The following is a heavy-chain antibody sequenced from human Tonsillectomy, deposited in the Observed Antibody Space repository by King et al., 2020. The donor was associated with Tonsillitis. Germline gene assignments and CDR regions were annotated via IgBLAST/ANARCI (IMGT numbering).Heavy chain of an antibody. D-gene: IGHD3-22*01. V-gene: IGHV4-30-2*01. Sequence: QLQESGSGLVKPSQTLSLTCAVSGGSISSGGYSWSWIRQPPGKGLEWIGYIYHSGSTYYNPSLKSRVTISVDRSKNQFSLKLSSVTAADTAVYYCARAPGYYYDSSEARRWDAFDIWGQGTMVTVSS. CDR1: GGSISSGGYS. CDR2: IYHSGST. J-gene: IGHJ3*02. CDR3: ARAPGYYYDSSEARRWDAFDI.